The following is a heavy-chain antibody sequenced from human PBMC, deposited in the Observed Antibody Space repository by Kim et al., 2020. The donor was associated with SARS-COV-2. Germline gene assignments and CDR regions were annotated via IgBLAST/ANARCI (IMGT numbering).Heavy chain of an antibody. CDR3: PSTGVGAVGWFDP. J-gene: IGHJ5*02. CDR1: GGAISGYY. D-gene: IGHD1-26*01. CDR2: VYHTGNT. V-gene: IGHV4-59*01. Sequence: SETLSLTCSVSGGAISGYYWTWIRQPPGKRLEWIGYVYHTGNTNYNPSLRSRVTISLDTSKRQFSLTLTSVTAADTAVYYCPSTGVGAVGWFDPWGQGTLVSVSS.